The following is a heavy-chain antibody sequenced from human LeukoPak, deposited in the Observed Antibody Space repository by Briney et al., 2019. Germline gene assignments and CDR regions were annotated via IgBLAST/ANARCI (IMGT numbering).Heavy chain of an antibody. Sequence: PGGSLRLSCAASGCTFSSYGMHWVRQAPGKGLEWVAVISYDGSNKYYADSVKGRFTISRDNSKNTLYLQMNSLRAEDTAVYYCAKGPGVVPAANFDYWGQGTLVTVSS. CDR2: ISYDGSNK. D-gene: IGHD2-2*01. CDR1: GCTFSSYG. J-gene: IGHJ4*02. V-gene: IGHV3-30*18. CDR3: AKGPGVVPAANFDY.